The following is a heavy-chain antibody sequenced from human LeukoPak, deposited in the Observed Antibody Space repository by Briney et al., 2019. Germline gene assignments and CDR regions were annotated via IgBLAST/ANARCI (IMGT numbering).Heavy chain of an antibody. D-gene: IGHD5-24*01. J-gene: IGHJ5*02. CDR1: GFTFSSYS. V-gene: IGHV3-21*01. Sequence: GGSLRLSCAASGFTFSSYSMNWVRQAPGKGLEWVSSISSSSSYIYYADSVKGRFTISRDNAKNSLYLQMNSLRAEDTAVYYCARGPGYTDAHNWFDPWGQGTLVTVSS. CDR2: ISSSSSYI. CDR3: ARGPGYTDAHNWFDP.